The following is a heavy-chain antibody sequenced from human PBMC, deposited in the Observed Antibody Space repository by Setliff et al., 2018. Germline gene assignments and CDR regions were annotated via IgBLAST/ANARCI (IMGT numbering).Heavy chain of an antibody. V-gene: IGHV4-4*02. CDR1: GESIRSNNW. CDR2: IYQSGTT. D-gene: IGHD3-10*01. Sequence: SETLPLTCTVSGESIRSNNWWNWVRQPPGKGLEWIGDIYQSGTTNYNPSLKSRVTISADTSKNQFSLKLKSVTAADTAVYYCARAPGRNIRGDYWGQGALVTVSS. CDR3: ARAPGRNIRGDY. J-gene: IGHJ4*02.